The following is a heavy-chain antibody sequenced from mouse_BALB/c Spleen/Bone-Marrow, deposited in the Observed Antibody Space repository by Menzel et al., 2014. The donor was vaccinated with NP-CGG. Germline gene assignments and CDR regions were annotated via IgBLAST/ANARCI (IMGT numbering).Heavy chain of an antibody. J-gene: IGHJ3*01. D-gene: IGHD2-1*01. CDR2: ISTYSGNT. CDR3: ASPIYYGNYEGFAY. V-gene: IGHV1-67*01. Sequence: QVQLQQSGPELVRPGVSVKISCKGSGYTSTDYAMHWVKQSHAKSLEWIGVISTYSGNTNYNQKFKGKATVTVDKSSSTAYMELARLTSEDSAIYYCASPIYYGNYEGFAYWGQGTLVTVSA. CDR1: GYTSTDYA.